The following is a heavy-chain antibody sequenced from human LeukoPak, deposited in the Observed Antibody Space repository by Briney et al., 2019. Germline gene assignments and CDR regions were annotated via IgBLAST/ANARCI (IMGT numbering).Heavy chain of an antibody. V-gene: IGHV3-48*02. CDR3: ARDIPGGSSWGYYFDY. Sequence: GGSLRLSCEASGFTFSGYSLIWVRQAPGKGLEWISYISGSCSTIYYADSVKGRFTISGDNAKNSLYLQMNSLRDEDTAVYYCARDIPGGSSWGYYFDYWGQGTLVTVSS. CDR1: GFTFSGYS. CDR2: ISGSCSTI. J-gene: IGHJ4*02. D-gene: IGHD6-6*01.